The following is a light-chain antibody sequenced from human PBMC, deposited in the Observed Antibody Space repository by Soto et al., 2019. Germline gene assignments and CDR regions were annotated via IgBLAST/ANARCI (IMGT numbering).Light chain of an antibody. CDR3: QQYYDLPLT. CDR1: QDIDKY. J-gene: IGKJ5*01. Sequence: DLPMPQSPSSLSASVGDRVTITCQASQDIDKYLNWYQQKPGKAPKLLIDDVTNLETGVPSRFSGSGSGTHFTFTIGSLQPEDIATYYCQQYYDLPLTFGQGTRLEI. CDR2: DVT. V-gene: IGKV1-33*01.